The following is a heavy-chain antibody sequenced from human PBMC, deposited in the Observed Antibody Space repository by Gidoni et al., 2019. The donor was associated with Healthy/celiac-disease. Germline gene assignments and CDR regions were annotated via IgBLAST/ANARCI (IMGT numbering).Heavy chain of an antibody. V-gene: IGHV3-23*01. CDR1: GFTFSSYA. D-gene: IGHD3-3*01. CDR3: AKTENTYDFWSGYRNYAFDI. CDR2: ISGSGGST. Sequence: EVQLLESGGGLVQPGGSLRLSCAASGFTFSSYAMSWVRQAPGKGLEWVSAISGSGGSTYYADSVKGRFTISRDNSKNTLYLQMNSLRAEDTAVYYCAKTENTYDFWSGYRNYAFDIWGQGTMVTVSS. J-gene: IGHJ3*02.